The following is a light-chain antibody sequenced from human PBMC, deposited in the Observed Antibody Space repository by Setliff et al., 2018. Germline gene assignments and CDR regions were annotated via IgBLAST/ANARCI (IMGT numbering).Light chain of an antibody. CDR3: LQYNNWPPYS. J-gene: IGKJ2*03. CDR2: GAS. CDR1: QSVSSN. Sequence: VMTQSPATLSVSPGERAALFCRASQSVSSNLAWYQQKPGQAPRLLIYGASTRATGVPARFSGSGSGTEFTLTISSLRSEDFALYYCLQYNNWPPYSLGQGTKVDIK. V-gene: IGKV3-15*01.